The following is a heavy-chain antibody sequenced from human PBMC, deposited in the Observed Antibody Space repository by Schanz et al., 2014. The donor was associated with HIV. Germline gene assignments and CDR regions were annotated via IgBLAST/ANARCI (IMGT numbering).Heavy chain of an antibody. D-gene: IGHD3-16*02. CDR2: MNPSTGNS. CDR1: GYTFINYD. Sequence: QVQLVQSGAEVKKPGASVKVSCKASGYTFINYDIHWVRQASGLGLEWMGWMNPSTGNSGYAQMFQGRVTLTRDTSITTAYMELTSLRPEDTAVYYCARRRGWGSYRYFPYGLDVWGQGTTVTVSS. J-gene: IGHJ6*02. V-gene: IGHV1-8*01. CDR3: ARRRGWGSYRYFPYGLDV.